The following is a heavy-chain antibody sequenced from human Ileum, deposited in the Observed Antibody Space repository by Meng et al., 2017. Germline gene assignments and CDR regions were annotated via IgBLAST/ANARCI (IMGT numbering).Heavy chain of an antibody. J-gene: IGHJ4*02. CDR2: INSNTGNP. CDR1: GYIFTTYA. D-gene: IGHD4-17*01. Sequence: QGQMVQSGTEFNKPGASVKVSCKASGYIFTTYAINWVRQAPGQGLEWMGWINSNTGNPTYAQGFTGRFVFSLDTSVNTAYLQISSLKAEDTAVYYCARVTGGDYGIEFAYWGQGTLVTVSS. V-gene: IGHV7-4-1*02. CDR3: ARVTGGDYGIEFAY.